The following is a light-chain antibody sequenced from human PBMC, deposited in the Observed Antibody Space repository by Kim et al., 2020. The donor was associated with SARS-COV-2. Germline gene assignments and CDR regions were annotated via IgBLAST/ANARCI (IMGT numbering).Light chain of an antibody. CDR1: KDISND. CDR3: LQYSTYPIT. J-gene: IGKJ5*01. V-gene: IGKV1-17*01. Sequence: ASVVDRVTITCRARKDISNDLGWYQHNQGKAPKRLIYGASTLQSGVPSRFSDSGSGTEFTLTFSSVQPEDFATYFCLQYSTYPITFGQGTQVEIK. CDR2: GAS.